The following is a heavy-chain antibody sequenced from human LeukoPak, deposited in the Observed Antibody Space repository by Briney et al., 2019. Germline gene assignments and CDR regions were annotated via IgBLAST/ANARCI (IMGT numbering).Heavy chain of an antibody. CDR2: ISGRSGRT. CDR3: ARAEDDSGTYSVGYFDF. Sequence: PGGSLRLSCAASGFTFSSYGMTWVRQAPGKGLEWVSAISGRSGRTYYADSVKGRFTISRDISKNTLYLQMNSLRAEDTAIYYCARAEDDSGTYSVGYFDFWGQGTLVTVSS. V-gene: IGHV3-23*01. CDR1: GFTFSSYG. J-gene: IGHJ4*02. D-gene: IGHD3-10*01.